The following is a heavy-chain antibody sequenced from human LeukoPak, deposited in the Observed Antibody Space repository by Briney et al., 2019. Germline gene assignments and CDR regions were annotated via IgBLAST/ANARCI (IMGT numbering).Heavy chain of an antibody. Sequence: GGSLRLSCAASGFTFSSYAMSWVRQAPGKGLEWVSAISGSGGSTYYADSVKGRFTISRDNSKNTLYLQMNSLRAEDTAVYYCAKDYLDDSSGYYRGYYYYMDVWGEGTTVTVSS. CDR1: GFTFSSYA. J-gene: IGHJ6*03. CDR3: AKDYLDDSSGYYRGYYYYMDV. V-gene: IGHV3-23*01. D-gene: IGHD3-22*01. CDR2: ISGSGGST.